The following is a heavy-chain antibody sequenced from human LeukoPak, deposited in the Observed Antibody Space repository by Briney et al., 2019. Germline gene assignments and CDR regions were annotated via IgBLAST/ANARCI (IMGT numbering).Heavy chain of an antibody. Sequence: SETLSLTCTVSGDSISTSTYYWGWIRQPPGKGLEWHGSIYYSGSTYYNPSLKSRVTISVDTSKNQFSLKLSSVTAADTAVYYCARYKSYGDYAFDIWGQETMVTVSS. D-gene: IGHD4-17*01. CDR1: GDSISTSTYY. CDR2: IYYSGST. V-gene: IGHV4-39*01. J-gene: IGHJ3*02. CDR3: ARYKSYGDYAFDI.